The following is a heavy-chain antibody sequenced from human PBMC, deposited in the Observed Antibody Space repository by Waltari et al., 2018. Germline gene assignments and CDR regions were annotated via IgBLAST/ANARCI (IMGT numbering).Heavy chain of an antibody. Sequence: EVQLVESGVGLVKPGGSLSLSCAASGFTFSNAWMNWVRQAPGKGLEWVGRIKSKTDGGTTDYAAPVKGRFTISRDDSKNTLYLQMNSLKTEDTAVYYCEYTIAVAGTGYWGQGTLVTVSS. J-gene: IGHJ4*02. CDR2: IKSKTDGGTT. V-gene: IGHV3-15*07. D-gene: IGHD6-19*01. CDR1: GFTFSNAW. CDR3: EYTIAVAGTGY.